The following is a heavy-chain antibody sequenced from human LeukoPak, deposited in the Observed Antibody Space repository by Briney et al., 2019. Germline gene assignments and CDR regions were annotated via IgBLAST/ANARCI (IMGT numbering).Heavy chain of an antibody. J-gene: IGHJ4*02. D-gene: IGHD3-10*01. Sequence: GGSLRLSCATSGFTFSNHGMDWVRQAPGKGLEWVSGISPSGDIKYYADSVKGRFTISRDNSKNTVYLEVISLTDEDTAVYYCAKDDAWLRFGEWSQGTLVTVSS. CDR3: AKDDAWLRFGE. CDR1: GFTFSNHG. CDR2: ISPSGDIK. V-gene: IGHV3-23*01.